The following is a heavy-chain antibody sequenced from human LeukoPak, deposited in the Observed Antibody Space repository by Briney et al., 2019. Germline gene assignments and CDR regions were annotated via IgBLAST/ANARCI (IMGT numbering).Heavy chain of an antibody. V-gene: IGHV3-30*18. J-gene: IGHJ4*02. CDR3: AKEHVLKGTADY. Sequence: GRSLRLSCAASGFTFSSYGIHWVRQAPGKGLEWVGVISYDGANKYYADSVKGRFTISRDNSKNTPYLQMNGLRAEDTAVYYCAKEHVLKGTADYWGQGTLVTVSS. D-gene: IGHD1-7*01. CDR2: ISYDGANK. CDR1: GFTFSSYG.